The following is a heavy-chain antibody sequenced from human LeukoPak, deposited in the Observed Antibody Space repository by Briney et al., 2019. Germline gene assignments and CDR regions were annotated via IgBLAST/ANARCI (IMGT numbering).Heavy chain of an antibody. CDR2: INPNSGGT. J-gene: IGHJ4*02. V-gene: IGHV1-2*02. CDR3: ARGALLGYCSSTSCLNFDY. CDR1: GYTFTGYY. Sequence: ASVKVSCKASGYTFTGYYMHWVRQAPGQGLEWMGWINPNSGGTNYAQKFQGGVTMTRDTSISTAYMELSRLRSDDTAVYYCARGALLGYCSSTSCLNFDYWGQGTLVTVSS. D-gene: IGHD2-2*01.